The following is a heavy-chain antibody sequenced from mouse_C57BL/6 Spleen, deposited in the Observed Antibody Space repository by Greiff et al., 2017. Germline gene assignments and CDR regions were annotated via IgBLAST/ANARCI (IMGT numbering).Heavy chain of an antibody. CDR1: GYTFTDYE. Sequence: VQLQQSGAELVRPGASVTLSCKASGYTFTDYEMHWVKQTPVHGLEWIGAIDPETGGTAYNQKFKGKAILTADKSSSTAYMVLRSLTSEDSAVYYCTRNYGSSYDYFDYWGQGTTLTVSS. CDR2: IDPETGGT. D-gene: IGHD1-1*01. V-gene: IGHV1-15*01. CDR3: TRNYGSSYDYFDY. J-gene: IGHJ2*01.